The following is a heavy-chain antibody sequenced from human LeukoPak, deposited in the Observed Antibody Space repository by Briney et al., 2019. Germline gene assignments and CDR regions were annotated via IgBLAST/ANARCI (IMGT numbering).Heavy chain of an antibody. CDR2: TYYSGST. CDR1: GDSVSSSSYY. CDR3: ARNVRYYGSGSYFDY. J-gene: IGHJ4*02. V-gene: IGHV4-39*02. D-gene: IGHD3-10*01. Sequence: SETLSLTCTVSGDSVSSSSYYWGWIRQPPGKGLEWIGSTYYSGSTYYNPSLKSRVTISVDTSNNHFSLKLTSVTAADTAVYYCARNVRYYGSGSYFDYWGQGTLVTVSS.